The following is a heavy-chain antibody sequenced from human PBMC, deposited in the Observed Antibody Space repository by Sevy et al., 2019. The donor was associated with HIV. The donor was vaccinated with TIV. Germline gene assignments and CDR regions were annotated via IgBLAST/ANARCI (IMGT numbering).Heavy chain of an antibody. J-gene: IGHJ6*03. CDR1: GFTFSSYS. D-gene: IGHD6-13*01. CDR2: ISSSSSTI. Sequence: GGSLRLSCAASGFTFSSYSMNWVRQAPGKGLEWVSYISSSSSTIYYADSVKGRFTISRDNAKNSLYLQMNSLRDEDTAVYYCARDRKAAAGNGNYYYMDVWGKGTTATVSS. V-gene: IGHV3-48*02. CDR3: ARDRKAAAGNGNYYYMDV.